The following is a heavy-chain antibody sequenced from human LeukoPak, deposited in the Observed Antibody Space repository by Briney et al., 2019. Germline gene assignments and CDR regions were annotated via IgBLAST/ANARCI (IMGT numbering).Heavy chain of an antibody. Sequence: SSQTLSLTCTVSGGSISSGDYYWSWIRQPPGKGLEWIGYIYYSGSTYYNPSLKSRVTISVDRSKNQFSLKLSSVTAADTAVYYCARARHCSGGSCYRHDAFDIWGQGTMVTVSS. CDR3: ARARHCSGGSCYRHDAFDI. CDR1: GGSISSGDYY. V-gene: IGHV4-30-4*01. J-gene: IGHJ3*02. CDR2: IYYSGST. D-gene: IGHD2-15*01.